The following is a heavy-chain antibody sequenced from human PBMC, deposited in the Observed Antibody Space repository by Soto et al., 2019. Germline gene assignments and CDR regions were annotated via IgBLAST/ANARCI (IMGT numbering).Heavy chain of an antibody. J-gene: IGHJ4*02. V-gene: IGHV3-23*01. CDR2: ISASGDAT. CDR3: TRDPRMPLDS. Sequence: EVELLQSGGGVEQPGKSLRLSCAASGFTFTHYGMSWVRQVPGEGLQWVSMISASGDATYYADSVRGRFTISRDNSNNTVHLQMNSLRVEDTAVYYCTRDPRMPLDSWGQGTLVTVSS. D-gene: IGHD2-2*01. CDR1: GFTFTHYG.